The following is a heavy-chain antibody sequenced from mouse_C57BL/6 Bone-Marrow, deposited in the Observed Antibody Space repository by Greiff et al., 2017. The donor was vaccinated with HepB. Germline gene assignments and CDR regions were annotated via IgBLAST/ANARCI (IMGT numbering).Heavy chain of an antibody. CDR3: ARQYAMDY. CDR2: ISSGGSYT. Sequence: DVMLVESGGDLVKPGGSLKLSCAASGFTFSSYGMSWVRQTPDKRLEWVATISSGGSYTYYPDSVKGRFTISRDNAKNTLYLQMSSLKSEDTAMYYCARQYAMDYWGQGTSVTVAS. V-gene: IGHV5-6*02. J-gene: IGHJ4*01. CDR1: GFTFSSYG.